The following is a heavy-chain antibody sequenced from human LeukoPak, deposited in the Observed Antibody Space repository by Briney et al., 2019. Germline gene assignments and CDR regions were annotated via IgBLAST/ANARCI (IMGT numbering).Heavy chain of an antibody. CDR2: ISQDGSER. J-gene: IGHJ4*02. V-gene: IGHV3-7*04. D-gene: IGHD6-13*01. CDR1: GFTFSDYL. Sequence: GESLKISCAASGFTFSDYLMTWVRQAPGKGLEWVAHISQDGSERYYVDSVRGRFPISRDNAKNSLYLQMNSLRAEDTAIYYCARDREGSSWYDYWGQGTLVTVSS. CDR3: ARDREGSSWYDY.